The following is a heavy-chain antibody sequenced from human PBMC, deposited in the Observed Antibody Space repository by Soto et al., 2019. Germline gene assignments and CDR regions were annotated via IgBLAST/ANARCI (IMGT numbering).Heavy chain of an antibody. Sequence: GGSLRLSCAASGFTVSSNYMSWVRQAPGKGLEWVSVIYSGGSTYYADSVKGRFTISRDNSKNTLYLQMNSLRAEDTAVYYCARDGYYDSSGYYYAYDAFDIWGQGTMVTVSS. V-gene: IGHV3-66*01. J-gene: IGHJ3*02. CDR3: ARDGYYDSSGYYYAYDAFDI. D-gene: IGHD3-22*01. CDR1: GFTVSSNY. CDR2: IYSGGST.